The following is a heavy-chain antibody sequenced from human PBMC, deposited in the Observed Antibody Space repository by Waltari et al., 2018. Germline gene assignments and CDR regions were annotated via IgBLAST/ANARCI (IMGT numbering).Heavy chain of an antibody. V-gene: IGHV1-2*02. CDR1: GYTFTDYY. CDR3: ARGRQGFY. Sequence: QVQVVQSGPEVEKPGASVKVSCKASGYTFTDYYIHWVRHAPGQGLEWMGWINPNSGGTNYAQRFKGRVTMTRDTSISTAYMELSRLRSDDTAVYYCARGRQGFYWGQGTLVTVSS. CDR2: INPNSGGT. J-gene: IGHJ4*02.